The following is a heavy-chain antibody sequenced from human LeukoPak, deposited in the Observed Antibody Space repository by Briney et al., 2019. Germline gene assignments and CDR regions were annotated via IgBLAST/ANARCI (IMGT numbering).Heavy chain of an antibody. J-gene: IGHJ5*02. CDR1: GSTLDDYA. D-gene: IGHD1-26*01. CDR2: ISGDGDNT. Sequence: ARSLTLSRVAAGSTLDDYALHWVRQAPGKSMEWISLISGDGDNTYYADSVKGRFTISRDNSKNSLYLQMSSLRAEDTALYYCAKGVRSGTYYNCFDPWGQGTLVTVSS. CDR3: AKGVRSGTYYNCFDP. V-gene: IGHV3-43*02.